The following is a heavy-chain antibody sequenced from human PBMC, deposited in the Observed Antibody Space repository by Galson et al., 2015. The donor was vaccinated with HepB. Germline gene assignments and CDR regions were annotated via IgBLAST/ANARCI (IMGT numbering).Heavy chain of an antibody. CDR3: ARDADGDYNYFDY. CDR1: GGTFSSYT. D-gene: IGHD4-17*01. CDR2: IIPILGIA. Sequence: SVKVSCKASGGTFSSYTISWVRQAPGQGLEWMGRIIPILGIANYAQKFQGRVTITADKSTSTAYMELSSLRSEDTAVYYCARDADGDYNYFDYWGQGTLVTVSS. J-gene: IGHJ4*02. V-gene: IGHV1-69*04.